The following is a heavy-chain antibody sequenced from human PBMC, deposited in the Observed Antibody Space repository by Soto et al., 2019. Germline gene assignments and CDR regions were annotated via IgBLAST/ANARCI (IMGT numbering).Heavy chain of an antibody. CDR1: GFTFSSYG. CDR2: ISYDGSNK. V-gene: IGHV3-30*18. Sequence: PGGSLRLSCAASGFTFSSYGMHWVRQAPGKGLEWVAVISYDGSNKYYADSVKGRFTISRDNSKNTLYLQMNSLRAEDTAVYYCAKDVALDYDFWSGYLLNDAFDIWGQGTMVTVS. J-gene: IGHJ3*02. CDR3: AKDVALDYDFWSGYLLNDAFDI. D-gene: IGHD3-3*01.